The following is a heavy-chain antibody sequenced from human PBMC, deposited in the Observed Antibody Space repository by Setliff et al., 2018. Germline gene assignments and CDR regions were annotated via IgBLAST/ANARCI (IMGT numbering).Heavy chain of an antibody. J-gene: IGHJ4*02. CDR3: ARGPNWNYEGAWDY. D-gene: IGHD1-7*01. CDR1: GGSFSGDY. CDR2: INHSGST. Sequence: SETLSLTCTVSGGSFSGDYWSWIRQPPGKGLEWIGEINHSGSTNYNPSLKSRVTISVDTSKNQFSLKLRSVTAADTAVYYCARGPNWNYEGAWDYWGQRTLVTVSS. V-gene: IGHV4-34*01.